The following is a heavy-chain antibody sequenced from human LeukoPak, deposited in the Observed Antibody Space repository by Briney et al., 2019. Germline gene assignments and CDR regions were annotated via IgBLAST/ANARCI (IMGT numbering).Heavy chain of an antibody. CDR2: ISDDGNKK. V-gene: IGHV3-30*18. CDR3: AKDNKRYSYDY. CDR1: GFTFSSYG. J-gene: IGHJ4*02. D-gene: IGHD5-18*01. Sequence: QSGGSLRLSCAASGFTFSSYGMHWVRQAPGKGLEWVAVISDDGNKKYYADSVKGRFTISRDSSKNTLYLQMNSLRVEDTAVYYYAKDNKRYSYDYWGQGTLVTVSS.